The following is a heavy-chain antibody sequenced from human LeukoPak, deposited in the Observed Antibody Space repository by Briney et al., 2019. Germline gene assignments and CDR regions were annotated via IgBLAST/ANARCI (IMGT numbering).Heavy chain of an antibody. J-gene: IGHJ4*02. CDR2: ISGSGGST. Sequence: GGSLRLSCAASGFTFSSYAMSWVRQAPGKGLEWVSAISGSGGSTYYADSVKGRFTISRDSSKNTLYLQMNSLRAEDTAVYYCAKDRLVWFGESPSFDYWGQGTLVTVSS. V-gene: IGHV3-23*01. CDR3: AKDRLVWFGESPSFDY. CDR1: GFTFSSYA. D-gene: IGHD3-10*01.